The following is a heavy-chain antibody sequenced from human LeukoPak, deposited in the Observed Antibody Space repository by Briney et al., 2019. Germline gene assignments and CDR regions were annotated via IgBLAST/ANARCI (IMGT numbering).Heavy chain of an antibody. CDR1: GGSISSYY. V-gene: IGHV4-4*08. CDR2: IYNSGNT. J-gene: IGHJ6*03. D-gene: IGHD1-7*01. Sequence: SETLSLTCTVSGGSISSYYWSWIRQSPGKGLEWIGYIYNSGNTNYNPSLKSRVTISVDTSKSQFSLKLTSVTAADTAVYYCARDGAGTTYYYYYYMDVWGKGTTVTVSS. CDR3: ARDGAGTTYYYYYYMDV.